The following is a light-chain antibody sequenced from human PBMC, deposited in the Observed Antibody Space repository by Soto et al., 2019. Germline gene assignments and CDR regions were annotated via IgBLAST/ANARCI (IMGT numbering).Light chain of an antibody. CDR3: QQYESTPPT. J-gene: IGKJ2*01. Sequence: DIVMTQSPDSLAVSLGERATINCKSSKSVLYTSNNKNYLAWYQQRPGQPPKLLIYWASTRESGVPDRFSGSGSRTDFTLTITSLQAEDVAVYYCQQYESTPPTFGQGTKLEIK. CDR1: KSVLYTSNNKNY. CDR2: WAS. V-gene: IGKV4-1*01.